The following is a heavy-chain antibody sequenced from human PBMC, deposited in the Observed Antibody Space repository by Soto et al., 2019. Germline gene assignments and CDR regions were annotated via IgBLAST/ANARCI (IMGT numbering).Heavy chain of an antibody. J-gene: IGHJ3*02. CDR1: GFSLSGDGVG. CDR2: IYWDDDQ. D-gene: IGHD3-3*02. V-gene: IGHV2-5*02. CDR3: AHAFGGTSWPNDAFDI. Sequence: QITLKESGPTLVKPTQSLTLTCTVSGFSLSGDGVGVGWIRQPPGKALEWLALIYWDDDQRYIPSLKTRLTITKDTSKNQVVLTMTNMDHVDTATYYCAHAFGGTSWPNDAFDIWGQGTVVTVSS.